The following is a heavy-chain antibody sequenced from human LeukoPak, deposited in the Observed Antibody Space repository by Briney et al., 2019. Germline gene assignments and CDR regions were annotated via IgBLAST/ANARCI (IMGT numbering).Heavy chain of an antibody. CDR3: ARDLPAAVD. CDR1: GFGFSSYS. J-gene: IGHJ4*02. V-gene: IGHV3-21*01. Sequence: PGGSRRLSCAASGFGFSSYSMSWVRQAPGKGLEWVSFISRSSSDIYHADSVKGRFTISRDNAKNSLYLQMNSLRAEDTAVYYCARDLPAAVDWGQGTLVTVSS. CDR2: ISRSSSDI. D-gene: IGHD2-2*01.